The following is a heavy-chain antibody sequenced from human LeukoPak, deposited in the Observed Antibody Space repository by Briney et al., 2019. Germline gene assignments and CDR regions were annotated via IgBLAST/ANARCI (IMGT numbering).Heavy chain of an antibody. CDR2: INPSGGST. V-gene: IGHV1-46*01. Sequence: ASVKVSCKASGYRFTSYYLHWVRQAPGQGLEWMGVINPSGGSTTYGQKFQGRVTMTRDTSTLTDYIELSSLRSDDTAMYYCARDGAAATKRGHFDYWGQGTLVTVSS. CDR3: ARDGAAATKRGHFDY. CDR1: GYRFTSYY. D-gene: IGHD1-26*01. J-gene: IGHJ4*02.